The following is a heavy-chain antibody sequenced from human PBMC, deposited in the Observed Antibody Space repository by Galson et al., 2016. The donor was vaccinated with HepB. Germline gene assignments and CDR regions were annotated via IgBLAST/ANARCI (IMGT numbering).Heavy chain of an antibody. CDR2: ISNSGSTT. Sequence: SLRLSCAASGFTFNTYAMGWVRQAPGKGLEWVSAISNSGSTTYYADSVKGRFAISRDNSKNTLYLQMNSLRVEDTALYYCAKEFVATGAVVGDYWGQGTLVTVSS. CDR1: GFTFNTYA. J-gene: IGHJ4*02. D-gene: IGHD2-21*01. CDR3: AKEFVATGAVVGDY. V-gene: IGHV3-23*01.